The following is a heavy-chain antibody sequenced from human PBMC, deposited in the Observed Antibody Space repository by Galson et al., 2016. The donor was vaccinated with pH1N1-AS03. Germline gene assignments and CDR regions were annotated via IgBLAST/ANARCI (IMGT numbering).Heavy chain of an antibody. CDR2: IYISGST. V-gene: IGHV4-61*02. Sequence: TLSLTCTVSGGSISSGIYYWSWMRQPPGKELECIGRIYISGSTNYNRSLRSRVAISVDTSKNKFYLNLTSVTAADTAMYYCAREVTPKHRYLDLWGRGTLVTVSS. CDR3: AREVTPKHRYLDL. J-gene: IGHJ2*01. CDR1: GGSISSGIYY. D-gene: IGHD4-23*01.